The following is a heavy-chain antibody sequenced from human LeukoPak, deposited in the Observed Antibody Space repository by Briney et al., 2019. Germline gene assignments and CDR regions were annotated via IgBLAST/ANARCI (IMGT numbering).Heavy chain of an antibody. V-gene: IGHV3-23*01. Sequence: GGSLRLSCAASGFTFSSYAMSWVRQAPGKGLEWVSAISGSGGSTYYADSVKGRFTISRDNSKNTLYLQMNSLRPEDTAVYYCAKAKYYGDSHFDYWGQGTLVTVSS. CDR2: ISGSGGST. CDR3: AKAKYYGDSHFDY. CDR1: GFTFSSYA. J-gene: IGHJ4*02. D-gene: IGHD4-17*01.